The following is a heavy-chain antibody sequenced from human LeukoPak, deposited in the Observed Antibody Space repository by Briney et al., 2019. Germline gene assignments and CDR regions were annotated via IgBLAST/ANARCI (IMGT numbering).Heavy chain of an antibody. CDR3: ARDRDRHDAFDV. CDR1: GFNVRDYF. CDR2: LYIMGLA. V-gene: IGHV3-66*01. Sequence: GGSLRLSCEASGFNVRDYFMGWVRQAPGKGLEWVSILYIMGLAYYTDSVRGRFTISRDSSKNTLYLQMNSLGVEDTAVYYCARDRDRHDAFDVWGQGITVSVSS. J-gene: IGHJ3*01.